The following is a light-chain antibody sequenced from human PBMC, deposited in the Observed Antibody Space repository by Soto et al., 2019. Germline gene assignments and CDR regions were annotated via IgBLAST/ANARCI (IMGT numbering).Light chain of an antibody. J-gene: IGLJ2*01. CDR1: SSDVGSYNL. CDR3: CSYAGNSTPL. Sequence: QSALTQPASVSGSPGQSITISCTGTSSDVGSYNLVSWYQQHPGKAPKLLIYEGNKRPSGVSNRFSGSESCNTASLKISGLQADDEADYYCCSYAGNSTPLFGGGTKLTVL. V-gene: IGLV2-23*01. CDR2: EGN.